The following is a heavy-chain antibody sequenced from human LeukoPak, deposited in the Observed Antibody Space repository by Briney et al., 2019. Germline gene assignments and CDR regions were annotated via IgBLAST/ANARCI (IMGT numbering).Heavy chain of an antibody. CDR3: ARDLVTTGGMDV. D-gene: IGHD4-17*01. CDR2: INPSGGST. J-gene: IGHJ6*02. Sequence: ASVKVSCKASGYTFTSYYMHWVRQAPGQGLEWMGIINPSGGSTSYAQKFQGRVTMTRDTSTSTVYMELSSLRSEDTAVYYCARDLVTTGGMDVWGQGTTVTASS. V-gene: IGHV1-46*01. CDR1: GYTFTSYY.